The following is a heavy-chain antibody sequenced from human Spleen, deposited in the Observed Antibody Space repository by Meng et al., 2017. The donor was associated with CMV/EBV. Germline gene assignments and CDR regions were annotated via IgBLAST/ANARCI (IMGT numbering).Heavy chain of an antibody. Sequence: ASVKVSCKASGFTFTNYGVSWVRQAPGQGLEWMGWISAYIGDTDYLQNLRGRVSMTTDRSKDTAYMELRSLRSEDTAVYYCATSAKRGVVVVPAAIFPSVDYYYGMDVWGQGTTVTVSS. J-gene: IGHJ6*02. CDR1: GFTFTNYG. D-gene: IGHD2-2*01. CDR3: ATSAKRGVVVVPAAIFPSVDYYYGMDV. CDR2: ISAYIGDT. V-gene: IGHV1-18*01.